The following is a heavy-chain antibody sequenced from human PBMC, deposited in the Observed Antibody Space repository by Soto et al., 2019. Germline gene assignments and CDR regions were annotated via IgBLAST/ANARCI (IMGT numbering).Heavy chain of an antibody. CDR1: GYTFTSYY. D-gene: IGHD2-2*01. J-gene: IGHJ6*03. Sequence: QVQLVQSGAEVKKPGASVKVSCKASGYTFTSYYMHWVRQAPGQGLEWMGIINPSGGSTSYAQKFQGRVTMTRDTSTSTVYMELSRLRSADTSVYYCARDGFACMGYCSSTSFYYYMDVWGKGTTVTVSS. CDR2: INPSGGST. CDR3: ARDGFACMGYCSSTSFYYYMDV. V-gene: IGHV1-46*03.